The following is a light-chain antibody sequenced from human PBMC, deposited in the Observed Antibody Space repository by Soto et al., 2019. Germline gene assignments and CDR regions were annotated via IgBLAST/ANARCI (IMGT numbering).Light chain of an antibody. V-gene: IGKV3-20*01. CDR2: GAS. Sequence: EIVLTQSPGTLSLSPGERATLSCRASQSVSSSYLAWYQQKPGQAPRLLIYGASSWATGIPDRFSGSGSGTDFTLTISRLEPEDCAVYYCQQYGSSPLTFGQGTKVDI. CDR1: QSVSSSY. CDR3: QQYGSSPLT. J-gene: IGKJ1*01.